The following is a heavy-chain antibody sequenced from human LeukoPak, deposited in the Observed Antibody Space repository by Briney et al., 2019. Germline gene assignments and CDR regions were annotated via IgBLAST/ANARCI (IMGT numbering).Heavy chain of an antibody. D-gene: IGHD3-10*01. V-gene: IGHV1-69*04. CDR2: IIPILGIA. CDR1: GGTFSSYA. CDR3: ARVFGRESNAFDI. J-gene: IGHJ3*02. Sequence: SVKGSCKASGGTFSSYAISWVRQAPGQGLEWMGRIIPILGIANYAQKFQGRVTITADKSTSTAYMELSSLRSEDTAVYYCARVFGRESNAFDIWGQGTVVTVSS.